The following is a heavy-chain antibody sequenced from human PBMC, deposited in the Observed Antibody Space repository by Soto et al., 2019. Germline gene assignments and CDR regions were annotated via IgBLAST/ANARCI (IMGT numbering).Heavy chain of an antibody. CDR2: IWYDGSNK. CDR3: AREFRGYSYGYGYYYGMDV. V-gene: IGHV3-33*01. Sequence: LRLCCAASGGTFISYGMRCVRQAPGKGLEWVAVIWYDGSNKYYADSVKGRFTISRDNSKNTLYLQMNSLRAEDTAVYYCAREFRGYSYGYGYYYGMDVWGQGTTVTVSS. D-gene: IGHD5-18*01. J-gene: IGHJ6*02. CDR1: GGTFISYG.